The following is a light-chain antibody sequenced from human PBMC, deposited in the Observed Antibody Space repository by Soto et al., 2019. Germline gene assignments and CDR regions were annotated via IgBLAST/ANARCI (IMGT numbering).Light chain of an antibody. V-gene: IGKV1-27*01. CDR1: QDSRHF. CDR2: AAS. Sequence: DIQMTQSPTSLSASVGDRVTITCRASQDSRHFVAWYQQKPGKAPKLLIYAASTLQSGVPSRFSGSGSGTDFTLTINSLQPEDVATYSCQKYSSVPVFGPGTKVEIK. J-gene: IGKJ3*01. CDR3: QKYSSVPV.